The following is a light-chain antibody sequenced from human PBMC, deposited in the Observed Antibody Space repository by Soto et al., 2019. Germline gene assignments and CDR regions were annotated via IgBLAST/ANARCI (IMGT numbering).Light chain of an antibody. Sequence: DIQMTQSPSSVSASAGDTVTITCRASQSISTWLAWYQQKPGKAPKLLIFDASSLKSGVPSRFSGGGSGTEFTLTISSLQPDDFATYYCQQYDSYSWTFGQGTKVDI. J-gene: IGKJ1*01. CDR1: QSISTW. V-gene: IGKV1-5*01. CDR3: QQYDSYSWT. CDR2: DAS.